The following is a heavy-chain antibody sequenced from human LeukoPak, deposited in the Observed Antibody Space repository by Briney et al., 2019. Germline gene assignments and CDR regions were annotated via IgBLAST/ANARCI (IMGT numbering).Heavy chain of an antibody. CDR1: GFTFSIYS. V-gene: IGHV3-21*01. CDR3: AVAGLSYWYFDL. J-gene: IGHJ2*01. Sequence: PGGSLRLSCAAAGFTFSIYSMNWVRQAPGKGLEWVSSISRSSDYTYYADSVKGRFTISRDNAKNSLYLQMNSLRAADTAVYYCAVAGLSYWYFDLWGRGTLVTVSS. CDR2: ISRSSDYT. D-gene: IGHD6-19*01.